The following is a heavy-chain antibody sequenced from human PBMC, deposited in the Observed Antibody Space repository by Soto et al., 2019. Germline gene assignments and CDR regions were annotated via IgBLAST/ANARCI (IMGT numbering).Heavy chain of an antibody. V-gene: IGHV4-39*01. Sequence: QLQLQESGPGVVKPSETLSLTCNVSGVSISDTSYDSGWIRQPPGKGLEWIGTIYFNGNTFYNPSLKSRLTISVDTSKNQISLRLTSVTAADTAVYYCARQGSYWGQGTLVAVSS. CDR2: IYFNGNT. CDR1: GVSISDTSYD. J-gene: IGHJ4*02. CDR3: ARQGSY.